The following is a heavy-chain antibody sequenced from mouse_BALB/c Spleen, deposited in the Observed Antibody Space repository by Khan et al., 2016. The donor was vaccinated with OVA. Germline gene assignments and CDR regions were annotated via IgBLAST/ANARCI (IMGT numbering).Heavy chain of an antibody. CDR1: GFNIKDTY. J-gene: IGHJ4*01. V-gene: IGHV14-3*02. CDR3: SYSLLLYAMDY. D-gene: IGHD1-2*01. Sequence: VQLQQSGAELVKPGASVKLSCIVSGFNIKDTYMHWVKQRPEQGLDWIGRIDPANGNTKYDPNFQGKATITTDTSSNTAYLLLSSLTSEDTAVYYGSYSLLLYAMDYWGQGTSVTVSS. CDR2: IDPANGNT.